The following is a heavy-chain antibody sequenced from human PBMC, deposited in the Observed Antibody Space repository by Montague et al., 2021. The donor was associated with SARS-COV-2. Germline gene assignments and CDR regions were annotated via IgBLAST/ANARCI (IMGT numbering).Heavy chain of an antibody. V-gene: IGHV4-38-2*01. CDR1: GYSISSGYY. J-gene: IGHJ4*02. Sequence: SEILSLTCSVSGYSISSGYYWGWIRQPPGKGLEWIGNIYHSGGTYYSPSLKSRVTVSVDTSKNQFSLRLSSVTAADTAVYYCARWYYGSGSYPHWGQGTLVTVSS. CDR3: ARWYYGSGSYPH. CDR2: IYHSGGT. D-gene: IGHD3-10*01.